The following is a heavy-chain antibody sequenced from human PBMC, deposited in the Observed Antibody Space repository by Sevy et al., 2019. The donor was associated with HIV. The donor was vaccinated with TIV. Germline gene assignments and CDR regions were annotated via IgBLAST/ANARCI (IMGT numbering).Heavy chain of an antibody. D-gene: IGHD1-26*01. V-gene: IGHV3-23*01. Sequence: GGSLRLSCAASGFSFSGYVMNWVRQAPGKGLEWVSSISGRDSSTYYADSVRGRFIISRDNSENTLYLQMNGLRAEDTAVYYCAKVTLWGLLAAYDAFDVWGQGTMVTVSS. J-gene: IGHJ3*01. CDR1: GFSFSGYV. CDR3: AKVTLWGLLAAYDAFDV. CDR2: ISGRDSST.